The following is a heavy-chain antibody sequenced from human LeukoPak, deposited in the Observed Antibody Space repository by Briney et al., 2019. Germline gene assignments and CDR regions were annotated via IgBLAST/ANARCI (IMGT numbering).Heavy chain of an antibody. CDR2: ISSSSSII. D-gene: IGHD5-12*01. Sequence: GGSLRLSCVASGFTFNTYSMNWVRQAPGKGLEWLSYISSSSSIIYDADSVKGRFTITRDNARNSLYLQMNSLRAEDTAMYYCARDAGNSGYGCDLWGQGTLVTVSS. J-gene: IGHJ5*02. CDR1: GFTFNTYS. V-gene: IGHV3-48*01. CDR3: ARDAGNSGYGCDL.